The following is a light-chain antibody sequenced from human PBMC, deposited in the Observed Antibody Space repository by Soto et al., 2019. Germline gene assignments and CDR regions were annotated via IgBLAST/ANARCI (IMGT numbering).Light chain of an antibody. V-gene: IGLV2-14*01. CDR3: SSYTSSTTYTYV. Sequence: QSVLTQPASVSGSPGQSITISCTGSSSDVGAYNYVSWFQQHPGKAPKLMIYEVSNRPSGVSNRFSGSKSGNTASLTISGLQAEDEADYYCSSYTSSTTYTYVFGNGTKVTVL. J-gene: IGLJ1*01. CDR2: EVS. CDR1: SSDVGAYNY.